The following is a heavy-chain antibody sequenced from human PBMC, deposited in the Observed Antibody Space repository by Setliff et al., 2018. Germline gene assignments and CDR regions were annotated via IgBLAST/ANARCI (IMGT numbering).Heavy chain of an antibody. Sequence: GGSLRLSCAASGLTFSKYAVTWVRQAPGEGLEWVSSIHVSGGTTYYADSVKGRFTISRDNSRNTLYLQMNSLRAEDTASYYCARDPNGDYVGSFDPWGQGILVTVSS. CDR1: GLTFSKYA. V-gene: IGHV3-23*01. J-gene: IGHJ5*02. D-gene: IGHD4-17*01. CDR3: ARDPNGDYVGSFDP. CDR2: IHVSGGTT.